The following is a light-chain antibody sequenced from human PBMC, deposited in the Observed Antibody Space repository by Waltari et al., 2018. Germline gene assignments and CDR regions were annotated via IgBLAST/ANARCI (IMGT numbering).Light chain of an antibody. J-gene: IGKJ1*01. CDR2: HAS. Sequence: EIVLTQSPGTLSLSSGERATLSCRTSQSISKSLAWYQQKPGQAPRLLLYHASSRATGIPDRFSGSGSGTDFSLTISRLEPEDFAVYYCQHYVSLPVTFGQGTKVEIK. V-gene: IGKV3-20*01. CDR1: QSISKS. CDR3: QHYVSLPVT.